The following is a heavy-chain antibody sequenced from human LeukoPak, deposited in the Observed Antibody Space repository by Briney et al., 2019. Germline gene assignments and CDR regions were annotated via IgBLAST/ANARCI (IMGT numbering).Heavy chain of an antibody. CDR1: GFTVSSNY. CDR2: IYSGGST. CDR3: ARQRRDGYNTAFDY. D-gene: IGHD5-24*01. J-gene: IGHJ4*02. V-gene: IGHV3-53*01. Sequence: GGSLRLSCAASGFTVSSNYMSWVRQAPGKGLEWVSVIYSGGSTYYADSVKGRFTISRDNSKNTLYLQMNSLRAEDTALYYCARQRRDGYNTAFDYWGQGTLVTVSS.